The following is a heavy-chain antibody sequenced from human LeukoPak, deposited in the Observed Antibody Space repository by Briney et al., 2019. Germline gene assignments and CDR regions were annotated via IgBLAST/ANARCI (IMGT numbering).Heavy chain of an antibody. Sequence: GGSLRLSCVASGFTFSGFWMSWVRQAPGRGREWGAIMKPAGTERSYMASVKGRFTISKDNAKNSLYLQMNSLRAEDTAVYYCARPTREPQDWGQGTLVTVAS. CDR1: GFTFSGFW. CDR3: ARPTREPQD. CDR2: MKPAGTER. J-gene: IGHJ4*02. V-gene: IGHV3-7*01.